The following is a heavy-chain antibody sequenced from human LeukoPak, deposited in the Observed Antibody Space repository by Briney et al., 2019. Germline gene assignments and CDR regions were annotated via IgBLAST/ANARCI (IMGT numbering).Heavy chain of an antibody. CDR1: GFTFSSYS. Sequence: PGGSLRLSCAASGFTFSSYSMNWVRQAPGKGLEWVSSISSSSSYIYYADSVKGRFTISRDNAKISLYLQVNSLRAEDTAVYYCARSIFLSGYYDFWSGYSFDYWGQGTLVTVSS. CDR3: ARSIFLSGYYDFWSGYSFDY. V-gene: IGHV3-21*01. J-gene: IGHJ4*02. D-gene: IGHD3-3*01. CDR2: ISSSSSYI.